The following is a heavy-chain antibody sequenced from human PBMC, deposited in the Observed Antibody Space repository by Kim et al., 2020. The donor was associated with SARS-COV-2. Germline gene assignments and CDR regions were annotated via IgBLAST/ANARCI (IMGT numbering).Heavy chain of an antibody. CDR1: GYIFTDYV. Sequence: ASVKVSCKASGYIFTDYVLQWVRQAPGRGLEWLGWIYSKTGETKYTQRFQDTVTLTRDTSISTAYMELSGLGSDDTAVYYCARDFKGTANWEFDYWGQGTLVTVSS. CDR3: ARDFKGTANWEFDY. J-gene: IGHJ4*02. V-gene: IGHV1-2*02. CDR2: IYSKTGET. D-gene: IGHD1-1*01.